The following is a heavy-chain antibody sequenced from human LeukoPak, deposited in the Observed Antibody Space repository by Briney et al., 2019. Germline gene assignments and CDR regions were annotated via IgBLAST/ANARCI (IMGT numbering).Heavy chain of an antibody. Sequence: GGSLRLSCADSGFTFSSYDMHWVRQAPGEGLEWVAALSYDGSSEYYADSAKGRFTISRDNSKNTLYLQMNSLRAEDTAVYYCARDGPYFDYWGQGTLVTVSS. CDR2: LSYDGSSE. CDR1: GFTFSSYD. CDR3: ARDGPYFDY. J-gene: IGHJ4*02. V-gene: IGHV3-30*19.